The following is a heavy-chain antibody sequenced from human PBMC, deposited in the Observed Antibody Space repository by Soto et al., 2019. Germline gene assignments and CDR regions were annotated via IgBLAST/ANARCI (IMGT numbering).Heavy chain of an antibody. CDR2: IWYDGSNK. CDR3: ARDLAYDHDYYYYGMDV. V-gene: IGHV3-33*01. J-gene: IGHJ6*02. CDR1: GFTFSSYG. D-gene: IGHD5-12*01. Sequence: GGSLRLSCAASGFTFSSYGMHWVRQAPGKGLEWVAVIWYDGSNKYYADSVKGRFTISRDNSKNTLYLQMNSLRAEDTAVYYCARDLAYDHDYYYYGMDVWGQGTTVTVSS.